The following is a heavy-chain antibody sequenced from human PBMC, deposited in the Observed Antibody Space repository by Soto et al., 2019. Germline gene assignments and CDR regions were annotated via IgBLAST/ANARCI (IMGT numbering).Heavy chain of an antibody. J-gene: IGHJ5*02. D-gene: IGHD3-3*01. CDR2: SYHTVTT. CDR3: VSEGLTMYGVLTPSFDP. Sequence: QVQLQESGPGLVKPSQTLSLTCTVSGASITSGDYPCNWIRQPPGKGLGWIGCSYHTVTTYYNPSLQSRVTISVDTSMNQFSLKLMSVTAADTAVYYCVSEGLTMYGVLTPSFDPWCQGTLVTVSS. CDR1: GASITSGDYP. V-gene: IGHV4-30-4*01.